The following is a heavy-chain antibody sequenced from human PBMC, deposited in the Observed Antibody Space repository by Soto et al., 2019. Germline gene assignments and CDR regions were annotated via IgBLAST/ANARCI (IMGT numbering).Heavy chain of an antibody. J-gene: IGHJ4*02. Sequence: PGGSLRLSCASSGFTFINAWMNWVRQAPEKGLEWVGRIKSKTDGGTTDYAAPVKGRFTISRDDSKNTLYLQMNSLKTEDTAVYYCTTDPRYCSGGSCWANFDYWGQGTLVTVSS. CDR3: TTDPRYCSGGSCWANFDY. V-gene: IGHV3-15*07. CDR1: GFTFINAW. CDR2: IKSKTDGGTT. D-gene: IGHD2-15*01.